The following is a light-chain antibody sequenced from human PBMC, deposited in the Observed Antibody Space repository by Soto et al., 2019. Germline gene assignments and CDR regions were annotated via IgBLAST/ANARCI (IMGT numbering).Light chain of an antibody. CDR2: GAS. Sequence: EIVLRQSPGTLSLSPGEGATRSCRASQSVSSSYIAWYQQRPGQTPSLLIYGASTRATGIPDRFSGSGSGTHFTLTISRLEPGDFAVYYCQHFGGTTFTFGQGTRLEI. J-gene: IGKJ5*01. CDR1: QSVSSSY. V-gene: IGKV3-20*01. CDR3: QHFGGTTFT.